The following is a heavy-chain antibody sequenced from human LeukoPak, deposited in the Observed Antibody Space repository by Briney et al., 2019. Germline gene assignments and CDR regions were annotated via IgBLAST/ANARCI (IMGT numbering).Heavy chain of an antibody. Sequence: ASVKVSCKLSGSTLTDFSMHWVRQAPGKGLEWMGGYGPEDGETIYAQSFQGRVTMTDDSSTDTVYMDLSSLRSEDTAMYYCAPDNFEFWGQGTQVTVSS. V-gene: IGHV1-24*01. CDR2: YGPEDGET. CDR3: APDNFEF. J-gene: IGHJ4*02. CDR1: GSTLTDFS.